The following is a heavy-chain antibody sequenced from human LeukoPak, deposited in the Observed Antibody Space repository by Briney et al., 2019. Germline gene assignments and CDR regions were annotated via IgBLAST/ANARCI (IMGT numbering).Heavy chain of an antibody. J-gene: IGHJ4*02. CDR2: ISYDGSNK. CDR1: GFTFSSYG. CDR3: AKDHSAYSSSWFSD. Sequence: GRSLRLSFAASGFTFSSYGMHWVRQAPGKGLEWVAVISYDGSNKYYVDSVKGRFTISRDNSKNTLYLQMNSLRAEDTAVYYCAKDHSAYSSSWFSDWGQGTLVTVSS. D-gene: IGHD6-13*01. V-gene: IGHV3-30*18.